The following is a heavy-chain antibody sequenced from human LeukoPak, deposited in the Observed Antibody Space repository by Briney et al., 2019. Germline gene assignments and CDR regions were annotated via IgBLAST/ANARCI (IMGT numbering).Heavy chain of an antibody. V-gene: IGHV3-53*01. D-gene: IGHD2-2*01. Sequence: PGGSLRLSCAASGFTVSSNYMSWVRQAPGKGLEWVSIIYDGGTTYHADSVKGRFTISRDNSKNTLYLQMNSLRAEDTAIYYCAKAALRYQLLSSLDYWGQGTLVTVSS. CDR3: AKAALRYQLLSSLDY. J-gene: IGHJ4*02. CDR2: IYDGGTT. CDR1: GFTVSSNY.